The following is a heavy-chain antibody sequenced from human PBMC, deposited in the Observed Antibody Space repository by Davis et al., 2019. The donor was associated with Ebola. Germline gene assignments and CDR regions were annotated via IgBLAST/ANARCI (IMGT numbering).Heavy chain of an antibody. CDR1: GGSISSGGYY. CDR2: IYYSGST. Sequence: SETLSLTCTVSGGSISSGGYYWSWIRQHPGKGLEWIGYIYYSGSTYYNPSLKSRVTISVDTSKNQFSLKLSSVTAADTAVYYCARAVALSGELDPWGQGTLVTVSS. CDR3: ARAVALSGELDP. J-gene: IGHJ5*02. V-gene: IGHV4-31*03. D-gene: IGHD3-10*01.